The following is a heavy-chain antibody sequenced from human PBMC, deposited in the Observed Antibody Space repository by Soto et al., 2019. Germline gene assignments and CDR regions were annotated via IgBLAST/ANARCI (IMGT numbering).Heavy chain of an antibody. D-gene: IGHD2-2*01. Sequence: PSETLSLTCAVYGGSFSGYYCTWIRQSPEKGLEWIGEVNHSGTTYYNPSLKTRVTISVHTPKNQFSLKMSSVTAADTAVYYCARGIGYCSSINCYSSRRLRFDSWGQGTLVTVSS. V-gene: IGHV4-34*01. J-gene: IGHJ4*02. CDR1: GGSFSGYY. CDR2: VNHSGTT. CDR3: ARGIGYCSSINCYSSRRLRFDS.